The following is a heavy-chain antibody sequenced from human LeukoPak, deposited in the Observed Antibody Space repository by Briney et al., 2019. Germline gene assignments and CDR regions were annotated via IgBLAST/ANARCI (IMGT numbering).Heavy chain of an antibody. D-gene: IGHD3-9*01. CDR2: ISAYNGNT. CDR3: ARAGDILTGYLQNDY. J-gene: IGHJ4*02. V-gene: IGHV1-18*01. Sequence: ASVKVSCKASGYTFTSYGISWVRQAPGQGLEWMGWISAYNGNTNYAQKLQGRVTMTTDTSTSTAYMELRSLRSDDTAVYYCARAGDILTGYLQNDYWGQGTLVTVSS. CDR1: GYTFTSYG.